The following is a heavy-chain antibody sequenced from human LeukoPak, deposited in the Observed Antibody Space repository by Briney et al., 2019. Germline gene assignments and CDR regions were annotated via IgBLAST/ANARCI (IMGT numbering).Heavy chain of an antibody. J-gene: IGHJ6*03. V-gene: IGHV4-39*05. CDR2: IYYSGST. CDR3: GTGNYYYMDV. D-gene: IGHD1-1*01. Sequence: SETPSLTCTVSGGSISSSSYYWGWIRQPPGKGLEWIGSIYYSGSTYYNPSLKSRVTISVDTSKNQFSLKLSSVTAADTAVYYCGTGNYYYMDVWGKGTTVTISS. CDR1: GGSISSSSYY.